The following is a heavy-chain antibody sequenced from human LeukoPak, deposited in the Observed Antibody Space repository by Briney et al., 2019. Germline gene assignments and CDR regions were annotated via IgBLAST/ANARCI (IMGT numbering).Heavy chain of an antibody. V-gene: IGHV1-2*02. J-gene: IGHJ4*02. CDR2: INPNSGGT. CDR1: GYTFTSYA. Sequence: GASVKVSCKASGYTFTSYALNWVRQAPGQGLEWMGWINPNSGGTNYAQKFQGRVTMTRDTSISTAYMELSRLRSDDTAVYYCARDLNGVGLGLDYWGQGTLVTVSS. CDR3: ARDLNGVGLGLDY. D-gene: IGHD2-8*01.